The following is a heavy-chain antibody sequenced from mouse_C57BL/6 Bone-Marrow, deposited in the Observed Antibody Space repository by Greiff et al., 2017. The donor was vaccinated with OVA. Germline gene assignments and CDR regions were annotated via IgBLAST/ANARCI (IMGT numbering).Heavy chain of an antibody. Sequence: QVQLQQSGAELVRPGASVKLSCKASGYTFTDYYINWVKQRPGQGLEWIARIYPGSGNTYYNEKFKGKATLTAEKSSSTAYMQLSSLTSEDSAVYFCARGAVLDYWGQGTTLTVSS. CDR3: ARGAVLDY. CDR1: GYTFTDYY. CDR2: IYPGSGNT. V-gene: IGHV1-76*01. J-gene: IGHJ2*01.